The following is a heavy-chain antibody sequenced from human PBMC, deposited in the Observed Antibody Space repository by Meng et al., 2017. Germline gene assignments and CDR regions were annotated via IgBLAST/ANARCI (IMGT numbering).Heavy chain of an antibody. V-gene: IGHV3-48*04. D-gene: IGHD3-22*01. CDR1: GFTFSSYS. CDR2: ISSSGSTI. Sequence: GESLKISCAASGFTFSSYSMNWVRQAPGKGLEWVSYISSSGSTIYYADSVKGRFTISRDNAKNSLYLQMNSLRAEDTAVYYCARENFGYYYKYYFDYWGQGTLVTVSS. CDR3: ARENFGYYYKYYFDY. J-gene: IGHJ4*02.